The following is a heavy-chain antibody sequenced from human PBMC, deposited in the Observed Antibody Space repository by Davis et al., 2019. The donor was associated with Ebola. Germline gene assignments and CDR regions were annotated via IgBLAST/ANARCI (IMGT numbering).Heavy chain of an antibody. D-gene: IGHD1-14*01. CDR1: GGSFSGYY. J-gene: IGHJ6*03. V-gene: IGHV4-34*01. CDR3: AREDHTPYYMDV. Sequence: PSETLSLTCAVYGGSFSGYYWSWIRQLPGKGLEWIGEINHSGSTNYNPSLKSRVTISVDTSKNQFSLKLSSVTAADTAVYYCAREDHTPYYMDVWGKGTTVTVSS. CDR2: INHSGST.